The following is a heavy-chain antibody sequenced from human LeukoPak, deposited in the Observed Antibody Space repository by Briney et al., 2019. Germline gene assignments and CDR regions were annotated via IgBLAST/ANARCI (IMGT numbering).Heavy chain of an antibody. D-gene: IGHD3-16*01. CDR1: GFTFSNYG. V-gene: IGHV3-48*04. Sequence: GGSLRLSCVASGFTFSNYGMHWVRQAPGKGPEWVPYISSSGSTIYYADSVKGRFTISRDNAKNSLYLQMNSLRAEDTAVYYCARVDDYVWGSYDYWGQGTLVTVSS. CDR3: ARVDDYVWGSYDY. J-gene: IGHJ4*02. CDR2: ISSSGSTI.